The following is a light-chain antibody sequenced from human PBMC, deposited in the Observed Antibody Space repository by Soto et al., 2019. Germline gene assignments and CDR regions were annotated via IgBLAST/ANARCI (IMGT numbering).Light chain of an antibody. CDR3: QQYDDWPPA. CDR2: GVS. V-gene: IGKV3-15*01. J-gene: IGKJ4*01. Sequence: ETVMTQSPATLSLSPGERATLSCRASQSVSSKLVWYQQKPGQAPRFLIYGVSTRATGIPARFRGSGSGTEFTLTIDSLQSEDFAVYYCQQYDDWPPAFGGGTKVEIK. CDR1: QSVSSK.